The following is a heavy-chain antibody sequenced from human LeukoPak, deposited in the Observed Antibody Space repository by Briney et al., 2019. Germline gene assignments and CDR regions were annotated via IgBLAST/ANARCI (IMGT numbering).Heavy chain of an antibody. J-gene: IGHJ6*03. D-gene: IGHD2-2*01. CDR3: AKPPINLPAAMTYYYYMDV. CDR2: ISPSGTDI. CDR1: GFTFSDTY. V-gene: IGHV3-11*01. Sequence: NPGGSLRLSCAVSGFTFSDTYMTWIRQAPGKGLESLSYISPSGTDISYADSVKGRFTISRDNAKNSLYLQMNSLRVEDTAVYYCAKPPINLPAAMTYYYYMDVWGKGTTVTISS.